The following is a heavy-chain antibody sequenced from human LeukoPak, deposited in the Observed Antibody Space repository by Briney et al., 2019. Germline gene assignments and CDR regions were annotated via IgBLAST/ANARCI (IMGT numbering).Heavy chain of an antibody. V-gene: IGHV4-39*07. J-gene: IGHJ3*02. Sequence: SQTLSLTCRVSGASINSGSNYWGWIRQPPGKTLEWIGSIYSSGSTYYNPSLKSRVIIMIDTPKNHFSLTLSSVTAADTAVYYCARSDGYGLVGIWGQGTMVTVSS. CDR1: GASINSGSNY. D-gene: IGHD5-18*01. CDR3: ARSDGYGLVGI. CDR2: IYSSGST.